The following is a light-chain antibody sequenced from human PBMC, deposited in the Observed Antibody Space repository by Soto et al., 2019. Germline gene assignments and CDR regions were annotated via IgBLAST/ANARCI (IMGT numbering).Light chain of an antibody. CDR3: SSYRNRPSLV. CDR2: EVS. V-gene: IGLV2-14*01. Sequence: QSVLTQPASVSGAAGQSITISFAGTSSDVGVYNDVSWYQQHPGKAPKLLIFEVSNRPSGVSDRRSGSNSGNTASLTISGLHAEDEADYYTSSYRNRPSLVLGGGTKPTV. J-gene: IGLJ3*02. CDR1: SSDVGVYND.